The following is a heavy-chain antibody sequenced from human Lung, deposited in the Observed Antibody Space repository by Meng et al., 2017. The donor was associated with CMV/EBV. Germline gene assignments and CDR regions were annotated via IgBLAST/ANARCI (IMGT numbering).Heavy chain of an antibody. CDR2: INWNSDTK. Sequence: GGSLRLSCAASGFTFEDYAMHWVRQVPGKGLEWVSGINWNSDTKTYVDSVKGRFTISRDNAKNSVYLQMNSLRAEDKGSYYCAKASGFHFGSGSVDCWGQRTLVXVSS. V-gene: IGHV3-9*01. CDR3: AKASGFHFGSGSVDC. CDR1: GFTFEDYA. J-gene: IGHJ4*02. D-gene: IGHD3-10*01.